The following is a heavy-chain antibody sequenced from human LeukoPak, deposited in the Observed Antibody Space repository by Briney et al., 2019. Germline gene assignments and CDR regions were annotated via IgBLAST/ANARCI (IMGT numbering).Heavy chain of an antibody. CDR1: GFTFSSHA. D-gene: IGHD1-1*01. CDR2: IDISGGST. CDR3: ANEVRPNDY. J-gene: IGHJ4*02. V-gene: IGHV3-23*01. Sequence: GGSLRLSCAASGFTFSSHAMCWVRQAPGKGLEWVSSIDISGGSTYYADSVQGRFTISRDNSKNTLCLEMNSLRAEDTALYYCANEVRPNDYWGQGTLVTVSS.